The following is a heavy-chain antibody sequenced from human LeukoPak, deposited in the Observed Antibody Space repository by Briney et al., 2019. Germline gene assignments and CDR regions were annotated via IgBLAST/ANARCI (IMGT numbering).Heavy chain of an antibody. CDR2: ISDRGGRT. Sequence: GGSMTLSCAVSGITLSNYGMSWVRQAPGEGREWDAGISDRGGRTNYADSVKGRFTISRDNPRNTLYLQMNSLSAEDTAVYFCAKRGVVIRVILVGFHKEAYYFDSWGQGALVTVSS. J-gene: IGHJ4*02. V-gene: IGHV3-23*01. D-gene: IGHD3-22*01. CDR1: GITLSNYG. CDR3: AKRGVVIRVILVGFHKEAYYFDS.